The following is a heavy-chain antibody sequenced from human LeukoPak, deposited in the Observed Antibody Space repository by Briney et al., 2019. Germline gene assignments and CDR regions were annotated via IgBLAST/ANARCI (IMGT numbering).Heavy chain of an antibody. V-gene: IGHV3-21*01. Sequence: GGSLRLSCAASGFTFSSYSMNWVRQAPGKGLEWVSSISSSSSYIYYADSVKGRFTISRDNAENSLYLQMNSLRAEDTAVYYCARDPLSSGWFDYWGQGTLVTVSS. CDR2: ISSSSSYI. D-gene: IGHD6-19*01. J-gene: IGHJ4*02. CDR1: GFTFSSYS. CDR3: ARDPLSSGWFDY.